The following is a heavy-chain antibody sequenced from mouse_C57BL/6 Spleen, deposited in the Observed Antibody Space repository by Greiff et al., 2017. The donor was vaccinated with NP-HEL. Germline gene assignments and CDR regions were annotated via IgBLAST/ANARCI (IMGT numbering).Heavy chain of an antibody. Sequence: EVQGVESGGGLVKPGGSLKLSCAASGFTFSSYAMSWVRQTPEKRLEWVATISDGGSYTYYPDNVKGRFTISRDNAKNHLYLQMSHLKSEDTAMYYCARVIYYDLYYAMDYWGQGTSVTVSS. CDR3: ARVIYYDLYYAMDY. CDR1: GFTFSSYA. V-gene: IGHV5-4*01. D-gene: IGHD2-4*01. J-gene: IGHJ4*01. CDR2: ISDGGSYT.